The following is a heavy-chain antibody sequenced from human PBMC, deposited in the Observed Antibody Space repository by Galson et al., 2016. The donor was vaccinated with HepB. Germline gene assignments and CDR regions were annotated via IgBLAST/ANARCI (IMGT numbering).Heavy chain of an antibody. CDR3: ARRQTTGGTPFGFFDY. CDR2: IEWDDDK. D-gene: IGHD7-27*01. V-gene: IGHV2-70*01. CDR1: GISLRTTGMC. J-gene: IGHJ4*02. Sequence: PALVKPTQTLTLTCTLSGISLRTTGMCVSWIRQPPGKALEWLALIEWDDDKYYTTSLKTRLTISRDTSKNQMVLTMTNMDPVDTATYYCARRQTTGGTPFGFFDYWGQGTLVTVSS.